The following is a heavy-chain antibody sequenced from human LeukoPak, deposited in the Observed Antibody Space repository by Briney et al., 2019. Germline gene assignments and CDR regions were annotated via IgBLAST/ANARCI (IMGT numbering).Heavy chain of an antibody. D-gene: IGHD3-9*01. CDR1: GFTFTSSA. CDR3: ARGPPRLRYFDWSLGY. J-gene: IGHJ4*02. V-gene: IGHV1-58*01. Sequence: ASVKVSCKASGFTFTSSAVQWVRQARGQRLEWIGWIVVGSGNTNYAQKFQERVTITRDMSTSTAYMELRSLRSDDTAVYYCARGPPRLRYFDWSLGYWGQGTLVTVSS. CDR2: IVVGSGNT.